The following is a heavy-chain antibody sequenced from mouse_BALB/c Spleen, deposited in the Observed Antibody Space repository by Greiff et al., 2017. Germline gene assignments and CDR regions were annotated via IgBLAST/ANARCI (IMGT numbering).Heavy chain of an antibody. V-gene: IGHV5-6*01. D-gene: IGHD2-4*01. Sequence: VQLKESGGDLVKPGGSLKLSCAASGFTFSSYGMSWVRQTPDKRLEWVATISSGGSYTYYPDSVKGRFTISRDKAKDTLYLQMSSLKSEDTAMYYCAREDYDYDGGYYYAMDYWGQGTSVTVSS. CDR2: ISSGGSYT. CDR3: AREDYDYDGGYYYAMDY. CDR1: GFTFSSYG. J-gene: IGHJ4*01.